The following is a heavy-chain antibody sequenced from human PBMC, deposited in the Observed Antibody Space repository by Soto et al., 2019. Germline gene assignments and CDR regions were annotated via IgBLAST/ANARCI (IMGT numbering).Heavy chain of an antibody. CDR3: AKMDPSFEGGEGFDP. Sequence: QVQLVQSGAEVRKPGSSVKVSCQASGDTFSNFAITWVRQAPGQGLDWMGGIIPIFGKVYYAHKFQGRVTITADEDTSSAYMELVSLRSDDTATYYCAKMDPSFEGGEGFDPWGQGTLVTVSS. J-gene: IGHJ5*02. V-gene: IGHV1-69*01. CDR2: IIPIFGKV. CDR1: GDTFSNFA. D-gene: IGHD3-16*01.